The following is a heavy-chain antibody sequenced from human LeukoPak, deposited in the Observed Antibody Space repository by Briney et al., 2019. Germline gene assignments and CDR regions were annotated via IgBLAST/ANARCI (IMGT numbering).Heavy chain of an antibody. J-gene: IGHJ5*02. CDR3: ARVFRLWFGEFDP. CDR1: GGSFSGYY. Sequence: PSETLSLTCAVYGGSFSGYYWSWIRQPPGKGLEWIGEINHSGSTNYNPSLKSRVTISVDTSKNQFSLKLSSVTAADTAVYYCARVFRLWFGEFDPWGQGTLVTVSS. D-gene: IGHD3-10*01. CDR2: INHSGST. V-gene: IGHV4-34*01.